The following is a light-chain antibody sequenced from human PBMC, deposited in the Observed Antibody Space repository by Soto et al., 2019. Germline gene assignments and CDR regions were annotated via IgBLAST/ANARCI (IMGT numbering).Light chain of an antibody. CDR2: KAS. J-gene: IGKJ1*01. CDR1: QSISSW. Sequence: DIQMTQSPSTLSASVGDRVTITCRASQSISSWLAWYQQRPGKAPKLLIYKASNLESGVPSRFSGSGSGTELTLTISSLHHDDFATYYCQQYYTYPWTFGPGTKVDIK. CDR3: QQYYTYPWT. V-gene: IGKV1-5*03.